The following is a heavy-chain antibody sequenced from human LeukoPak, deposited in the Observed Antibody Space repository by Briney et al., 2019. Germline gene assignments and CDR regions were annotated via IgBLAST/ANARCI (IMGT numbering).Heavy chain of an antibody. CDR1: GGPISSGGYY. J-gene: IGHJ4*02. V-gene: IGHV4-31*03. D-gene: IGHD3-22*01. Sequence: SETLSLTCTVSGGPISSGGYYWSWIRQHPGKGLEWIGYIHYSGSTYYNPSLKSRVTISVDTSKNQFSLKLSSVTAADTAVYYCARDTSRYYYDSTGHFDYWGQGTLVTVSS. CDR2: IHYSGST. CDR3: ARDTSRYYYDSTGHFDY.